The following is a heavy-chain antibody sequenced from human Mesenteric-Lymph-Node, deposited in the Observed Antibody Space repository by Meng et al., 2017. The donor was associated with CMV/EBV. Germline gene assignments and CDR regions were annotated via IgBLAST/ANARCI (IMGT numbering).Heavy chain of an antibody. J-gene: IGHJ4*02. V-gene: IGHV3-23*03. CDR1: GFPFSRSV. D-gene: IGHD3-9*01. CDR3: AKGNALYFDWLSSFDY. CDR2: IYSGGSST. Sequence: GESLKISCAASGFPFSRSVMTWVRQAPGKGLEWVSVIYSGGSSTYYADSVKGRFTISRDNSKNTLYLQMNSLRAEDTAVYYCAKGNALYFDWLSSFDYWGQGTLVTVSS.